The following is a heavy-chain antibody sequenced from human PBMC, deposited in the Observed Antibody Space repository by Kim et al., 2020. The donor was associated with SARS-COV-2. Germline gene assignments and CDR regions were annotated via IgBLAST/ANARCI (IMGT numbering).Heavy chain of an antibody. J-gene: IGHJ4*02. CDR1: GDSISSDNYN. CDR2: IYYIGST. CDR3: GRHYYDISGHYPPGL. D-gene: IGHD3-22*01. V-gene: IGHV4-39*01. Sequence: SETLSLTCTVSGDSISSDNYNWGWIRQTPGKGLEWMGGIYYIGSTYYNPPSKSRFTISLETSKNRFSLMLSTLTPAATAVYYCGRHYYDISGHYPPGLWGQGTLVIVSS.